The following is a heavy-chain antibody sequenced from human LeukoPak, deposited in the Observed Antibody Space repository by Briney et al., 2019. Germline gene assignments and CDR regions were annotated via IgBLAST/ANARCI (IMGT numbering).Heavy chain of an antibody. V-gene: IGHV3-23*01. J-gene: IGHJ4*02. D-gene: IGHD2-2*02. CDR3: ARDLRGYCSSTSCYTKPRYSGYDRDGACGY. Sequence: PGGSLRLSCAASGFTFSISAMSWVRQAPGQGLEWVSGISGSGRSTYYADSVKGRFTISRDNSKNTLYLQMNSLRAEDTAVYYCARDLRGYCSSTSCYTKPRYSGYDRDGACGYWGQGTLVTVSS. CDR1: GFTFSISA. CDR2: ISGSGRST.